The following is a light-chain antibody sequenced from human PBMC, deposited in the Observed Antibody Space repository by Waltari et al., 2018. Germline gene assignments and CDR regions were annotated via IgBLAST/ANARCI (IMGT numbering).Light chain of an antibody. CDR3: QQYDKLPIT. Sequence: DIQMTQSPSSLPAHLGHRVTITCQASQGIKYYLNWYQQKPGKAPKLRIYDASNLEAVFPSRFSGSGSGTDFTFTISSLQPEDIATYYCQQYDKLPITFGQGTRLEIK. CDR1: QGIKYY. CDR2: DAS. V-gene: IGKV1-33*01. J-gene: IGKJ5*01.